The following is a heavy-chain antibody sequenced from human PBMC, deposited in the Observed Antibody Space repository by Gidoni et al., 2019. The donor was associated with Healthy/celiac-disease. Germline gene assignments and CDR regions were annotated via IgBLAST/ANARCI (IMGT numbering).Heavy chain of an antibody. CDR1: GFTFSSYD. D-gene: IGHD3-10*01. CDR3: ARGIGYYGSGTHFNY. CDR2: MGTAGDT. V-gene: IGHV3-13*01. J-gene: IGHJ4*02. Sequence: EVQLVESGGGLVQPGGSLRLSCSASGFTFSSYDMHWVRQATGKGLEWVSAMGTAGDTYYPGSVKGRFTISRENAKNSLYLQMNSLRAGDTAVYYCARGIGYYGSGTHFNYWGQGTLVTVSS.